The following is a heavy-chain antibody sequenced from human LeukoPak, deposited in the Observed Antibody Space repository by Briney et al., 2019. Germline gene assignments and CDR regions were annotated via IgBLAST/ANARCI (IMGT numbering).Heavy chain of an antibody. J-gene: IGHJ3*02. CDR1: GGSLSGYY. V-gene: IGHV4-34*01. CDR2: INHSGST. CDR3: ARHKTGARGFDI. Sequence: SETLSLTCAVYGGSLSGYYWSWIRQPPGKGLEWIGEINHSGSTSYNPSLKSRVTISVDTSKNQFSLKLTSVTAADSAVFYCARHKTGARGFDIWGQGTMVTVSS. D-gene: IGHD3-10*01.